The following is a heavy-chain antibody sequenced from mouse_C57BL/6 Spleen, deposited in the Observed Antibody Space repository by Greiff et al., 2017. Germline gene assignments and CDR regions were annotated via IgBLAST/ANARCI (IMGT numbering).Heavy chain of an antibody. CDR2: INPNNGGT. CDR1: GYTFTDYN. Sequence: VQLKESGPELVKPGASVKIPCKASGYTFTDYNMDWVKQSHGKSLEWIGDINPNNGGTIYNQKFKGKATLTVDKSSSTAYIELRSLTSEDTAVYYCARPHYDAMDYWGQGTSVTVSS. CDR3: ARPHYDAMDY. J-gene: IGHJ4*01. V-gene: IGHV1-18*01.